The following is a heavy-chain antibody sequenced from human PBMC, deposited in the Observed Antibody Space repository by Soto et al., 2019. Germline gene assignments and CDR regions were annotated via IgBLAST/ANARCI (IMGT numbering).Heavy chain of an antibody. CDR1: GGSIYSSSYY. D-gene: IGHD2-2*01. CDR3: ARHKDTSYRYLLPDF. V-gene: IGHV4-39*01. J-gene: IGHJ4*02. CDR2: IYYRGNT. Sequence: SETLSLTCTVSGGSIYSSSYYWGWIRQPPGKGLEWIGSIYYRGNTYYNPSLKSRVTISVDTSKNQFSLKVSSLTATDTALYYCARHKDTSYRYLLPDFWGQGTLVTVSS.